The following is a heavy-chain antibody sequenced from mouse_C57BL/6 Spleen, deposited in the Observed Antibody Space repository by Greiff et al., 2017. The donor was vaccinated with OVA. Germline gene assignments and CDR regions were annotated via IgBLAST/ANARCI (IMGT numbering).Heavy chain of an antibody. J-gene: IGHJ2*01. V-gene: IGHV1-7*01. Sequence: VMLVESGADLAKPGASVKLSCKASGYTFTSYWMHWVKQRPGQGLEWIGYINPSSGYTKYNQKFKDKATLTADKSSSTAYMQLSSLTYEDSAVYYCARGGTTVVAPFDYWGQGTTLTVSS. CDR3: ARGGTTVVAPFDY. CDR2: INPSSGYT. D-gene: IGHD1-1*01. CDR1: GYTFTSYW.